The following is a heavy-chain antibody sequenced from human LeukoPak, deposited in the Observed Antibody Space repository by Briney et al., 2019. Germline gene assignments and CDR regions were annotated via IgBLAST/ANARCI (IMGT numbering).Heavy chain of an antibody. CDR3: AKKGQADDNGKPD. CDR1: GFTFSSYD. V-gene: IGHV3-23*01. D-gene: IGHD1-1*01. J-gene: IGHJ4*02. Sequence: GGSLRLSCAASGFTFSSYDLSWVRQAPGKGLECVSAIDRGVGSTYYADSVKGRFTISRDNSKNTLYLQMNNLRADDTAVYYCAKKGQADDNGKPDWGQGTLVTVSS. CDR2: IDRGVGST.